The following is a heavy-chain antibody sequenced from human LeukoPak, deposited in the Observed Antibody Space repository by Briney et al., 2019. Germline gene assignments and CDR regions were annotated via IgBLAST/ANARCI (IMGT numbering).Heavy chain of an antibody. CDR2: IRYDGSNK. D-gene: IGHD3-10*01. V-gene: IGHV3-30-3*01. Sequence: GRSLRLSCAASGFTFSSYAMHWVRQAPGKGLEWVAVIRYDGSNKYYADSVKGRFIMSRDNSENTLYLQMNSLRTEDTAVYYCARDISGSNTFDYWGQGTLVTVSS. J-gene: IGHJ4*02. CDR3: ARDISGSNTFDY. CDR1: GFTFSSYA.